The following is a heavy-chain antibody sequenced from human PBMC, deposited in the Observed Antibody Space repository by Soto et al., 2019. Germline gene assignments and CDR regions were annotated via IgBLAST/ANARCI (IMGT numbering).Heavy chain of an antibody. CDR1: GFIFSDYA. J-gene: IGHJ4*02. CDR3: AKGVEGYVVSSFDS. CDR2: ITSSGSST. Sequence: GGSLRLSCAASGFIFSDYAMTWVRQTPGKGLEWVSAITSSGSSTYFADSLKGRITISRDNSKNTLSLQMDSLRVEDSAIYYCAKGVEGYVVSSFDSWGQGALVTVSS. V-gene: IGHV3-23*01. D-gene: IGHD5-12*01.